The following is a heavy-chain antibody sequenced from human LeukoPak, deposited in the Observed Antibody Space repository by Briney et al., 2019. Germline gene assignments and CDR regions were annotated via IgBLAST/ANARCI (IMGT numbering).Heavy chain of an antibody. Sequence: ASVKVSCKASGYTFTGYYMHWVRQAPGRGLEWMGWINPNSGGTNYAQKFQGRVTMTRDTSISTAYMELSRLRSDDTAVYYCASHCSTSCYSDYWGQGTLVTVSS. CDR1: GYTFTGYY. CDR2: INPNSGGT. D-gene: IGHD2-2*02. J-gene: IGHJ4*02. V-gene: IGHV1-2*02. CDR3: ASHCSTSCYSDY.